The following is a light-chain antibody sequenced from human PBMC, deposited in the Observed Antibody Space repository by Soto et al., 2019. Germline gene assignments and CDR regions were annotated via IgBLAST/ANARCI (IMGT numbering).Light chain of an antibody. V-gene: IGKV1-33*01. Sequence: DIQMTQSPSSLSASVGDRVSITWRASQGISNYLAWYQQKPSKAPKFLIHEASTLEAGVPSRFSGSGSGTDFTFTISGLQPEDAATYYCQQYDNLPLTCGGGTKLEIK. J-gene: IGKJ4*01. CDR1: QGISNY. CDR2: EAS. CDR3: QQYDNLPLT.